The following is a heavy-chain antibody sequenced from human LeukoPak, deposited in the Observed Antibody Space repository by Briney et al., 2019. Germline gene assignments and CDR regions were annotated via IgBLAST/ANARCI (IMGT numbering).Heavy chain of an antibody. CDR3: ASSHRSYYYMDV. CDR1: GFTFDDYG. Sequence: GGSLRLSCAASGFTFDDYGMSWVRQAPGKGLEWVSVIYSGGSTYYADSVKGRFTISRDNSKNTLYLQMNSLRAEDTAVYYCASSHRSYYYMDVWGKGTTVTVSS. CDR2: IYSGGST. V-gene: IGHV3-53*01. J-gene: IGHJ6*03.